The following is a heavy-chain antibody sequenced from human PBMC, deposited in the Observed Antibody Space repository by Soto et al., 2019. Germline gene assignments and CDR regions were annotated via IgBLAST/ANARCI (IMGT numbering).Heavy chain of an antibody. Sequence: QVQLVESGGGVVQPGRSLRLSCAASGLTFSTYGMHWVRQAPGQGLEWVAAISFDGSDKSYADPVKGRFTISRDNSKNTLYLHMNSLRGEDSAVYYCSKDGVYRSNYYYYMDVWGKGTTVIVSS. J-gene: IGHJ6*03. CDR2: ISFDGSDK. V-gene: IGHV3-30*18. CDR1: GLTFSTYG. CDR3: SKDGVYRSNYYYYMDV. D-gene: IGHD3-10*01.